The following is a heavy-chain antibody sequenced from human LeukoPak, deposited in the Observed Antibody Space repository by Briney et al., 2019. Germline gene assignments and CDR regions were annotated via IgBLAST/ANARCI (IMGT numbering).Heavy chain of an antibody. J-gene: IGHJ4*02. CDR2: IYPGDSDT. D-gene: IGHD2-21*02. CDR3: ARHSSPYCGGDCYLGY. V-gene: IGHV5-51*01. Sequence: GESLKISCKGSGYSFTSYWIGWVRQMPGKGREWMGIIYPGDSDTRYSPSFQGQVTISADKSISTAYLQWSSLKASDTAMYYCARHSSPYCGGDCYLGYWGQGTLVTVSS. CDR1: GYSFTSYW.